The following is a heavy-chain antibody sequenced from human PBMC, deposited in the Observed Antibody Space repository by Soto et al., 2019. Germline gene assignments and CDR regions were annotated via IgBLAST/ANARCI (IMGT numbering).Heavy chain of an antibody. D-gene: IGHD3-10*01. V-gene: IGHV3-48*02. CDR2: IHSRSSHI. J-gene: IGHJ4*02. Sequence: PGGSLRLSCAASGFTFDNYAMNWVRQSPGKGLEWVSYIHSRSSHIFYADSVKGRFTISRGNAKNSLYLQMNSLRDEDTAVYYCARDRSRGSIDDYWGQGTLVTVSS. CDR3: ARDRSRGSIDDY. CDR1: GFTFDNYA.